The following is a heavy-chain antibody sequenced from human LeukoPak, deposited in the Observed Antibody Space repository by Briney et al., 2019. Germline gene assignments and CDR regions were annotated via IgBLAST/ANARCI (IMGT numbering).Heavy chain of an antibody. J-gene: IGHJ4*02. V-gene: IGHV3-30*19. CDR3: ARGHDYGNY. Sequence: GRSLRLSCAASGFTFSSNGMHWVRQAPGKGLEWVAFISYHGSNKYYADSVKGRFTISRDNSKNTLYLQMNSLKSEDTAVYYCARGHDYGNYWGQGTLVTVSS. D-gene: IGHD4-17*01. CDR1: GFTFSSNG. CDR2: ISYHGSNK.